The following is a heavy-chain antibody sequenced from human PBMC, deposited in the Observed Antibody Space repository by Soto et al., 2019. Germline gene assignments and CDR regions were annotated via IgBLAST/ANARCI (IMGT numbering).Heavy chain of an antibody. V-gene: IGHV1-2*02. CDR2: LKSDNGGT. CDR3: ARDLCPLGSGSPCPLYGMDV. J-gene: IGHJ6*02. D-gene: IGHD3-10*01. CDR1: GYTFTGHY. Sequence: QVPLVQSGAEMKPPGASVKVSCKASGYTFTGHYVHWVRQAPGQRLEYLGWLKSDNGGTYYAPKFQGRVIMTRDTSTSTAFMELNSLISDDTAVYYCARDLCPLGSGSPCPLYGMDVWGQGTTVTVSS.